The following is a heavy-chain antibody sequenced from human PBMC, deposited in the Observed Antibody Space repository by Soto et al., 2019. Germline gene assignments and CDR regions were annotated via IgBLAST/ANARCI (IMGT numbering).Heavy chain of an antibody. V-gene: IGHV4-39*07. Sequence: SETLSLTCTVSGDSISSNSHYWGWIRQPPGKGLESIANIYYDGNTYYNPSLKSRVTISLDTSKNQFSLKLSSVTAADTAVYYCARVPTIWGQGTLVNVS. J-gene: IGHJ4*02. CDR3: ARVPTI. CDR1: GDSISSNSHY. CDR2: IYYDGNT.